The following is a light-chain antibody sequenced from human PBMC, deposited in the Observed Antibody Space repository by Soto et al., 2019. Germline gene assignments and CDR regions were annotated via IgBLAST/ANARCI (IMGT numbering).Light chain of an antibody. CDR2: DVS. J-gene: IGLJ1*01. CDR3: SSYTSGSTFYV. V-gene: IGLV2-14*01. Sequence: QSVLTQPASVSGSPGQSSTISCTGTSSDIGGYNYVSWFQQHPGKAPKLMISDVSNRPSGVSNRFSGSKSGNTASLTISGLQAEDEADYYCSSYTSGSTFYVFGTGTKVTVL. CDR1: SSDIGGYNY.